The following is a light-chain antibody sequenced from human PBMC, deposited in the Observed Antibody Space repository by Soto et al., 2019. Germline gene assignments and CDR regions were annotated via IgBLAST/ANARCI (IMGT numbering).Light chain of an antibody. CDR1: QSVLYTSNNLNY. CDR2: WAS. V-gene: IGKV4-1*01. Sequence: DIVMTQSPDSLAVSLGERATINCQSSQSVLYTSNNLNYLGWYQQKPGQPPKLLIYWASTRESGVPDRFSGSGSWTDTSLTISILQPEDVAVYDWQQYLFPPCTFGPGTKVDIK. CDR3: QQYLFPPCT. J-gene: IGKJ3*01.